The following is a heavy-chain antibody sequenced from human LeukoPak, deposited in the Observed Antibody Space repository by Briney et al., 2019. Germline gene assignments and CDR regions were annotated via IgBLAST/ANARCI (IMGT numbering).Heavy chain of an antibody. J-gene: IGHJ4*02. D-gene: IGHD6-6*01. CDR3: ARGYSSSSDY. V-gene: IGHV3-30-3*01. CDR2: ISYDGSNK. Sequence: GGSLRLSCAASGFTFSSYAMHWVRQAPGKGLEWVAVISYDGSNKYYADSVKGRFTISRDNFKNTLYLQMNSLRAEDTAVYYCARGYSSSSDYWGQGTLVTVSS. CDR1: GFTFSSYA.